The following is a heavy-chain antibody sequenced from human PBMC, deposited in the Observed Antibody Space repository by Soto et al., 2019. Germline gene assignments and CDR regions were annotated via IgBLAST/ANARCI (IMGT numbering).Heavy chain of an antibody. CDR2: VDPSRGSA. J-gene: IGHJ3*01. CDR1: GYTFINYF. V-gene: IGHV1-46*01. CDR3: ARPLIGNTVDL. D-gene: IGHD1-7*01. Sequence: QAQLLQSGAEVKKPGASVKVSCKASGYTFINYFIHWVRQAPGQRLEWIGIVDPSRGSADYAQKFQGRVTMTTDVSTRTVFMDLSSLRSEDTAVYYCARPLIGNTVDLWGLGTTVIVSS.